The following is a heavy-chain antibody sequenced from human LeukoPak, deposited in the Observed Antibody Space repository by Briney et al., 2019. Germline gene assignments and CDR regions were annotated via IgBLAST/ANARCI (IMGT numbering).Heavy chain of an antibody. J-gene: IGHJ4*02. CDR3: ARDRLYSSSSEDY. CDR2: IYSGGST. Sequence: GGSLRLSCAASGFTVSSNYMSWVRQAPGRGLEWVSVIYSGGSTYYADSVQGRFTISRDNSKNTLYLQMNSLRAEDTAVYYCARDRLYSSSSEDYWGQGILVPSPQ. CDR1: GFTVSSNY. V-gene: IGHV3-53*01. D-gene: IGHD6-6*01.